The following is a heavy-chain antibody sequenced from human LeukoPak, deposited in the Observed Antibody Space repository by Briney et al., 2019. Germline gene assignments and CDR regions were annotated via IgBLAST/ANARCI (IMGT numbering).Heavy chain of an antibody. D-gene: IGHD5-18*01. CDR3: AEDREGYSYGYDAFDI. CDR1: GFTFSSYA. CDR2: ISGSGSST. Sequence: GGSLRLSCAASGFTFSSYAMSWVREAPGKGLEWVSAISGSGSSTYYADSVKGRFSISRDNSRNTLYLQMNCLRAEVTVVYFCAEDREGYSYGYDAFDIWGQGTMVTVSS. J-gene: IGHJ3*02. V-gene: IGHV3-23*01.